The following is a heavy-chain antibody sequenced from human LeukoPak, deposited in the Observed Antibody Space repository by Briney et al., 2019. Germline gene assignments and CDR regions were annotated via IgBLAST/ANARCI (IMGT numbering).Heavy chain of an antibody. D-gene: IGHD3-22*01. J-gene: IGHJ4*02. CDR2: IYSGGST. CDR1: GFAVSSNY. V-gene: IGHV3-53*01. Sequence: PGGSPRLSCAASGFAVSSNYMSWVRQAPGKGLEWVSVIYSGGSTYYADSVKGRFTISRDNSKNTLYLQMNSLRAEDTAVYYCARGDPIVVVYWGQGTLVTVSS. CDR3: ARGDPIVVVY.